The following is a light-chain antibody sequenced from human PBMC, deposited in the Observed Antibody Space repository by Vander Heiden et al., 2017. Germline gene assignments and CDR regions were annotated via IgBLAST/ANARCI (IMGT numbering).Light chain of an antibody. Sequence: QSALTHPASVSGSPGQSLTLSCTGTSSDVGGYNYVSWYQQHPGKAPKLMIYDVSNRPSGVSNRFSGSKSGNTASLTISGLQAEDEADYYCSSYTSSSTLRVFGGGTKLTVL. V-gene: IGLV2-14*03. CDR3: SSYTSSSTLRV. CDR1: SSDVGGYNY. J-gene: IGLJ2*01. CDR2: DVS.